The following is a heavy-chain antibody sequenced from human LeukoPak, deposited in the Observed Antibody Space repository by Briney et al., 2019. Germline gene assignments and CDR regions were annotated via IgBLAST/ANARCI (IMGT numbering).Heavy chain of an antibody. D-gene: IGHD3-22*01. V-gene: IGHV5-51*01. Sequence: GESLKISCKGSGYSFTSYWIGWVRQVPGKGLEWMGLTYPGDSDTRYSPSFQGQVTISADKSISTAYLQWSSLKASDTAMYYCARQGSDSSGSTLAYWGQGTLVSVSS. CDR2: TYPGDSDT. CDR1: GYSFTSYW. J-gene: IGHJ4*02. CDR3: ARQGSDSSGSTLAY.